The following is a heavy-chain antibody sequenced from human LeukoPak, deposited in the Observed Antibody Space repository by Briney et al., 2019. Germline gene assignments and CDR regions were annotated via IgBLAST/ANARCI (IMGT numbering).Heavy chain of an antibody. Sequence: GGSLRLSCAASGLTFSSYGMHWDRQAPGKGLEWVAVISYNGHNKYSADSVKGRFTISRDNSKNTLYLQMNSLRAEDTAIYYCAKDPGMAVYSYGYDAFDIWGLGTMVTVSS. V-gene: IGHV3-30*18. CDR1: GLTFSSYG. D-gene: IGHD5-18*01. J-gene: IGHJ3*02. CDR3: AKDPGMAVYSYGYDAFDI. CDR2: ISYNGHNK.